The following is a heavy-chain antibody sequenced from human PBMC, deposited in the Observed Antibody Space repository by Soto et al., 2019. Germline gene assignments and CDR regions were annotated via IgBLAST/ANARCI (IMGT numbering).Heavy chain of an antibody. V-gene: IGHV3-23*01. CDR3: AKFEGGVSGTVDY. D-gene: IGHD1-26*01. CDR2: ISGGGKNT. Sequence: GGSLRLSCAASGFTFSSCAMGWVRQAPGKGLEWVSGISGGGKNTYYADSVKGRIAISRDNSKNTLYLQMNSLRVEDTALYYCAKFEGGVSGTVDYWGQGTLVTVSS. J-gene: IGHJ4*02. CDR1: GFTFSSCA.